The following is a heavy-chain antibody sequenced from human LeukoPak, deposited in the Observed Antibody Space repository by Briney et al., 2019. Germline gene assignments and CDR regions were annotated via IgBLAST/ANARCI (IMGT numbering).Heavy chain of an antibody. CDR1: GYTFTKYA. V-gene: IGHV7-4-1*02. D-gene: IGHD3-10*01. CDR2: ISTGTGNP. Sequence: ASVKVSCKASGYTFTKYAVNWLRQAPGQRPEWMGWISTGTGNPTYAQGFTGRFVFSLDTSVSTAYLEITSLKAEDTAVYYCTRDFYNSGSSLLDYWGQGTLVTVSS. J-gene: IGHJ4*02. CDR3: TRDFYNSGSSLLDY.